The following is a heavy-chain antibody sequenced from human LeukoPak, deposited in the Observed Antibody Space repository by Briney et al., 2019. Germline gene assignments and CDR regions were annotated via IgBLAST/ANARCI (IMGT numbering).Heavy chain of an antibody. D-gene: IGHD4-23*01. CDR1: GGSISSGSYY. Sequence: SQTLSLTCTVSGGSISSGSYYWSWLRQPAGKGLEWIVRIYTSVSTNYNPSLKSRVTISVDTSKNQFSLKLSSVTAADTAVYYCARVFRGVVTPTYAFDIWGQGTMVTVSS. V-gene: IGHV4-61*02. CDR3: ARVFRGVVTPTYAFDI. J-gene: IGHJ3*02. CDR2: IYTSVST.